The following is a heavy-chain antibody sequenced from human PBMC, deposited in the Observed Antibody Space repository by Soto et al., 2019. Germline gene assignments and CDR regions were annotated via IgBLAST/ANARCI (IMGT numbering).Heavy chain of an antibody. CDR2: INAGNGNT. Sequence: GASVQVSCKASGYTFTSYAMHWVRQAPGQRLEWMGWINAGNGNTKYSQKFQGRVTITRDTSASTAYMELSSLRSEDTAVYYCARVYCSSTSCAYYYGMDVWGQGTTVTVSS. J-gene: IGHJ6*02. CDR1: GYTFTSYA. CDR3: ARVYCSSTSCAYYYGMDV. V-gene: IGHV1-3*01. D-gene: IGHD2-2*01.